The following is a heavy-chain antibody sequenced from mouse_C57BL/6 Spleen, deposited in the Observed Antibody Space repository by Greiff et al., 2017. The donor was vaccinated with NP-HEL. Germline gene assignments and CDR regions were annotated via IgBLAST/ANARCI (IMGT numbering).Heavy chain of an antibody. CDR2: INPSSGYT. V-gene: IGHV1-4*01. Sequence: VQLQQSGAELARPGASVKMSCKASGYTFTSYTMHWVKQRPGQGLEWIGYINPSSGYTKYNQKFKDKATLTADKSSSTAYMQLSSLTSEDSAVYCCERGSYDAMDYWGQGTSVTVSS. CDR3: ERGSYDAMDY. CDR1: GYTFTSYT. J-gene: IGHJ4*01.